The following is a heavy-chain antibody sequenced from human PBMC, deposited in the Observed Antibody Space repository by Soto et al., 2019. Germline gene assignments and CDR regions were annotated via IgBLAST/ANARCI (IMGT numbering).Heavy chain of an antibody. J-gene: IGHJ4*02. D-gene: IGHD2-21*02. CDR1: GFTFSNAW. CDR2: IKSKTDGGTT. Sequence: GGSLRLSCAASGFTFSNAWMSWVRQAPGKGLEWVSRIKSKTDGGTTDYAATVKGRFTISRDDSKNTLYLQMNSLKTEDTAVYYCTTAPWGDQMDYWGQGTLVTVSS. V-gene: IGHV3-15*01. CDR3: TTAPWGDQMDY.